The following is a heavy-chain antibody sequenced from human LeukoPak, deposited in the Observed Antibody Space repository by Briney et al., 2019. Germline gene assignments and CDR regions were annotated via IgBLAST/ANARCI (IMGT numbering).Heavy chain of an antibody. CDR3: AKDGPYVIAVAGTGGFDY. D-gene: IGHD6-19*01. CDR2: ISGSGGST. Sequence: GGSLRLSCAASGFTFSSYAMSWVRQAPGKGLEWVSAISGSGGSTYYADSVKGRFTISRDNSKNTLYLQMNSLRAEDTAVYYCAKDGPYVIAVAGTGGFDYWGQGTLVTVSS. J-gene: IGHJ4*02. V-gene: IGHV3-23*01. CDR1: GFTFSSYA.